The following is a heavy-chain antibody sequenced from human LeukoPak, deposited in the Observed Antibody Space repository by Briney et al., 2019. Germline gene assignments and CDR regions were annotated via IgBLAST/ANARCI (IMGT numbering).Heavy chain of an antibody. D-gene: IGHD2-8*02. J-gene: IGHJ5*02. CDR2: IYYTGTT. V-gene: IGHV4-59*12. CDR3: ARDGGVAPHNWFDP. CDR1: GGSISSYY. Sequence: PSETLSLTCSVSGGSISSYYWSWIRQPPGKGLEWIGYIYYTGTTNYNSSLKSRVTISVDTSKNQFSLKLSSVTAADTAVYYCARDGGVAPHNWFDPWGQGTLVTVSS.